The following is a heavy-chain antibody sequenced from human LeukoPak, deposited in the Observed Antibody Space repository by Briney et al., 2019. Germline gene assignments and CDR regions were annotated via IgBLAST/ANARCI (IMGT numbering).Heavy chain of an antibody. Sequence: GGSLRLSCAVSGFTVSSNHMSWVRQAPGKGLEWVSVFYSGGDTHYADSVKGRFTISRDNSKNTLYLQMNSLRAEDTAVYYCARDADYDFYGMDVWGQGTTVTVSS. V-gene: IGHV3-53*01. CDR2: FYSGGDT. J-gene: IGHJ6*02. D-gene: IGHD3-3*01. CDR3: ARDADYDFYGMDV. CDR1: GFTVSSNH.